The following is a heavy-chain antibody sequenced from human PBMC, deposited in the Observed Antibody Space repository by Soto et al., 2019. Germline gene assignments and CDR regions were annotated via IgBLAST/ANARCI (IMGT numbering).Heavy chain of an antibody. J-gene: IGHJ4*02. CDR3: ARDPDGLELRSY. V-gene: IGHV3-66*01. CDR1: GFTVSSNY. Sequence: EVQLVESGGGLVQPGGSLRLSCAASGFTVSSNYMSWVRQAPGKGLEWVSVIYSGGSTYYAASVKGRFTISRDNSKNTLYLQMNSLRAEDTAVYYCARDPDGLELRSYWGQGTLVTVSS. D-gene: IGHD1-7*01. CDR2: IYSGGST.